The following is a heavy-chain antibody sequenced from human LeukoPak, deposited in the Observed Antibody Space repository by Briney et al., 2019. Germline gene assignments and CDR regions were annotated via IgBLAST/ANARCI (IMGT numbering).Heavy chain of an antibody. V-gene: IGHV2-5*02. D-gene: IGHD4-17*01. J-gene: IGHJ4*02. CDR3: ARLTTVTTMELFDY. CDR2: IYWDDDK. Sequence: SGPTLVEPTQTLTLTCTFSGFSLSTSGVGVGWIRQPPGKALEWLALIYWDDDKRYSPSLKSRLTITKDTSKNQVVLTMTNMDPVDTATYYCARLTTVTTMELFDYWGQGTLVTVSS. CDR1: GFSLSTSGVG.